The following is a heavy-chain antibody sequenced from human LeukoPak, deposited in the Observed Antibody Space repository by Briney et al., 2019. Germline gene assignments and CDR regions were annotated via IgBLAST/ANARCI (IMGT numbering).Heavy chain of an antibody. CDR2: IYYSGST. D-gene: IGHD2-2*01. CDR3: ARHPRWSSTSLYNWFDP. V-gene: IGHV4-39*01. Sequence: PSETLSLTCTVSGGSISSSSYYWGWIRQPPGKGLEWIGSIYYSGSTYYNRSLKSRFTISVETAKNTFSLKLSSVTAADTAVYYCARHPRWSSTSLYNWFDPWGQGTLVTVSS. CDR1: GGSISSSSYY. J-gene: IGHJ5*02.